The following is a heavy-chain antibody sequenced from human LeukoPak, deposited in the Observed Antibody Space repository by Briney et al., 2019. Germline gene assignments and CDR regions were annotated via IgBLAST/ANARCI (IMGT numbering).Heavy chain of an antibody. CDR3: ATSGPGYCYGMDV. CDR1: GGSISSSTYY. D-gene: IGHD2-15*01. J-gene: IGHJ6*02. V-gene: IGHV4-39*01. CDR2: IYYSGYT. Sequence: PSETLSLTCTVSGGSISSSTYYWGWIRQLPGKGLEWIGSIYYSGYTYHNPSLESRVTMSADTSKNQFSLKLTSVTAADTAVYYCATSGPGYCYGMDVWGQGTTVTVSS.